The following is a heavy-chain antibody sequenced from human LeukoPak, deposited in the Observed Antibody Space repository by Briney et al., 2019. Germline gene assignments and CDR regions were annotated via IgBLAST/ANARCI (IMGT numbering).Heavy chain of an antibody. CDR1: GGTFSSYA. CDR3: ARGPPNWGFDY. V-gene: IGHV1-8*02. Sequence: GASVKVSCKASGGTFSSYAINWVRQATGQGLEWMGWMSPNSGNTGYAQKFQGRVTMTRNTFINTAYMELSSLRSEDTAVYYCARGPPNWGFDYWGPGTLVTVSS. D-gene: IGHD7-27*01. J-gene: IGHJ4*02. CDR2: MSPNSGNT.